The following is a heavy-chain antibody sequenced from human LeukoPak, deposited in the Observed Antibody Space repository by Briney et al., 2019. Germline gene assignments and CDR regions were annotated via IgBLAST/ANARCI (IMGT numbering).Heavy chain of an antibody. D-gene: IGHD2-15*01. V-gene: IGHV4-31*03. Sequence: PSQTLSLTCTVSGGSISSGSYYWSWIRQPAGKGLEWIGYIYYSGSTYYNPSLKSRVTISVDTSKNQFSLKLSSVTAADTAVYYCARSGYCSGGSCYPFYFDYWGQGTLVTVSS. CDR1: GGSISSGSYY. CDR3: ARSGYCSGGSCYPFYFDY. J-gene: IGHJ4*02. CDR2: IYYSGST.